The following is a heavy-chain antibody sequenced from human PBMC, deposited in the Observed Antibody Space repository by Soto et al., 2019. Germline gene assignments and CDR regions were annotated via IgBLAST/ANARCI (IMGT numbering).Heavy chain of an antibody. CDR1: GYTFTSYA. CDR2: INAGNGNT. J-gene: IGHJ1*01. CDR3: ANQDYYDSSGYSPAEYFQH. D-gene: IGHD3-22*01. V-gene: IGHV1-3*01. Sequence: ASVKVSCKASGYTFTSYAMHWVRQAPGQRLEWMGWINAGNGNTKYSQKFQGRVTITRDTSASTAYMELSSLRSEDTAVYYCANQDYYDSSGYSPAEYFQHWGQGTLVTVSS.